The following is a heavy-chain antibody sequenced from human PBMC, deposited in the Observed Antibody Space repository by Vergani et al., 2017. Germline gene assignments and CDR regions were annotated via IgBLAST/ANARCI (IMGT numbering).Heavy chain of an antibody. Sequence: QVQLQESGPGLVKPSQTLSLTCTVSGGSISSGSYYWSWIRQPAGKGLEWIGCIYTSGSTNYNPSLKSRVTISVDTSKNQFSLKLSAVTAADTAVYYCARNRRYSYGLVDYWGQGTLVTVST. CDR2: IYTSGST. CDR3: ARNRRYSYGLVDY. CDR1: GGSISSGSYY. V-gene: IGHV4-61*02. J-gene: IGHJ4*02. D-gene: IGHD5-18*01.